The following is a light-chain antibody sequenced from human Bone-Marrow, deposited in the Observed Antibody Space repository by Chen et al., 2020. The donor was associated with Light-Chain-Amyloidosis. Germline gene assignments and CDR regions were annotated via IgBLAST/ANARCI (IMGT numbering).Light chain of an antibody. J-gene: IGLJ2*01. V-gene: IGLV2-23*01. CDR3: CSYVASSTWI. CDR1: SSDVGSYNL. Sequence: QSALTQPASVSGSPGQSITISCTGTSSDVGSYNLASWSQQHPGKAPNLLIYEDTKRPSGVSNHFSGSKSGNTASLTISGLQAEDEADYYCCSYVASSTWIFGGGTKLTVL. CDR2: EDT.